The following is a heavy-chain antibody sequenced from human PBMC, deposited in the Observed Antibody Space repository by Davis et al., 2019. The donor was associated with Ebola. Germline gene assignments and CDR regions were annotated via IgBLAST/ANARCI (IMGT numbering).Heavy chain of an antibody. J-gene: IGHJ5*02. CDR3: AREVGGIRHGFVDP. D-gene: IGHD3-3*01. CDR2: INHSGST. V-gene: IGHV4-34*01. Sequence: PSETLSLTCAVYGGSFSGYYWNWIRQPPGKGLEWIGEINHSGSTNYNPSLKSRVTISVDTSKNQFSLKLSSVTAADTAVYYCAREVGGIRHGFVDPWGQGTLVTVSS. CDR1: GGSFSGYY.